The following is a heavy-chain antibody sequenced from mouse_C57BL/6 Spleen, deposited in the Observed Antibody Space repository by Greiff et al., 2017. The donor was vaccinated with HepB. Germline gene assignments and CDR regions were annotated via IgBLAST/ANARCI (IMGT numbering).Heavy chain of an antibody. CDR3: ARSRGTTVVALDY. D-gene: IGHD1-1*01. V-gene: IGHV1-72*01. CDR2: IDPNSGGT. J-gene: IGHJ2*01. CDR1: GYTFTSYW. Sequence: VQLQQSGAELVKPGASVKLSCKASGYTFTSYWMHWVKQRPGRGLEWIGRIDPNSGGTKYNEKFKSKATLTVDKPSSTAYMQLSSLTSEDSAVYYCARSRGTTVVALDYWGQGTTLTVSS.